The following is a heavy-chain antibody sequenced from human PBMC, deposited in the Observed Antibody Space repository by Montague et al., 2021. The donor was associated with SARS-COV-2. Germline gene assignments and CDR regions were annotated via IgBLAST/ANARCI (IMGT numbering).Heavy chain of an antibody. CDR3: ARDSRIVGATGGMDV. J-gene: IGHJ6*02. D-gene: IGHD1-26*01. CDR2: IKPDGGEK. CDR1: GFTFSSYW. Sequence: SLRLSCAASGFTFSSYWMSWVRQTPGKGLEWVANIKPDGGEKHYVDSVKGRFTISRDNAKNSRNLQMDSLRAEDTALYYCARDSRIVGATGGMDVWGQGTTVIVSS. V-gene: IGHV3-7*03.